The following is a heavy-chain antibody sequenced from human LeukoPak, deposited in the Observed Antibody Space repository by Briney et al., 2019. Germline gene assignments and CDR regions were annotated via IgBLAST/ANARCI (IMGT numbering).Heavy chain of an antibody. D-gene: IGHD3-22*01. CDR1: GGSISSGSYY. CDR2: IYTSEST. J-gene: IGHJ5*02. CDR3: ARGVDSSGYQYKGFDP. V-gene: IGHV4-61*02. Sequence: SQTLSLTCTVSGGSISSGSYYWSWIRQPAGKGLEWIGRIYTSESTNYNPSLKSRVTISVDTSKNQFSLKLSSVTAADTAVYYCARGVDSSGYQYKGFDPWGQGTLVTVSS.